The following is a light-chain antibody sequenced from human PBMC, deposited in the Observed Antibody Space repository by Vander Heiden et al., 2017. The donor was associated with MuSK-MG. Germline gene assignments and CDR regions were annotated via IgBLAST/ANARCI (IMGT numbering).Light chain of an antibody. J-gene: IGLJ3*02. CDR1: SSDVGGYNY. Sequence: QSALTQPASVSGSPGQSVTISCPGTSSDVGGYNYVSWYQQHPGKAPKLMIYEVSNRPSGVSNRFSGSKSGNTASLTISGLQAEDEADYYCSSYTSSSTPWVFGGGTKLKVL. CDR2: EVS. CDR3: SSYTSSSTPWV. V-gene: IGLV2-14*01.